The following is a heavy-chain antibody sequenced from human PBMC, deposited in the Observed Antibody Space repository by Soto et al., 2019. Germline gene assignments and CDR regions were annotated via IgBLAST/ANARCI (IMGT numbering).Heavy chain of an antibody. CDR3: ARNYDFWSGYYFDY. Sequence: SETLSLTCTVSGGSISSYYWSWIRQPPGKGLEWIGYIYYSGSTNYNPSLKSRVTISVDTSKNQFSLKLSSVTAADTAVYYCARNYDFWSGYYFDYWGQGTLVPVSS. D-gene: IGHD3-3*01. CDR2: IYYSGST. V-gene: IGHV4-59*01. CDR1: GGSISSYY. J-gene: IGHJ4*02.